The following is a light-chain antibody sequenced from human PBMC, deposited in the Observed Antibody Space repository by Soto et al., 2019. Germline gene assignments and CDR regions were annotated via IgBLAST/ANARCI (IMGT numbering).Light chain of an antibody. CDR3: QQDDIWPPYT. V-gene: IGKV3-11*01. CDR1: QSVTTY. J-gene: IGKJ2*01. CDR2: DAS. Sequence: IVLTQSAAAVSLSPGERATLSCRASQSVTTYLAWYQQKPGQAPRLLIYDASNRATGVPARFSGSGSGTDFTLTISSLEPEDFGIYYCQQDDIWPPYTFGQGTKVDI.